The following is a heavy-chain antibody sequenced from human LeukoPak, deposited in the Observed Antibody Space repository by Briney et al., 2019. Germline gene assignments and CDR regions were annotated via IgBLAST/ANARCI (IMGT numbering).Heavy chain of an antibody. J-gene: IGHJ4*02. D-gene: IGHD1-26*01. Sequence: PSETLSLTCTVSGGSISSYYWSWIRQPPGKGLEWIGYIYYSGSTNYNPSLKSRVTISVDTSKNQFPLKLSSVTAADTAVYYCARDRGSYSDYWGQGTLVTVSS. CDR2: IYYSGST. V-gene: IGHV4-59*01. CDR1: GGSISSYY. CDR3: ARDRGSYSDY.